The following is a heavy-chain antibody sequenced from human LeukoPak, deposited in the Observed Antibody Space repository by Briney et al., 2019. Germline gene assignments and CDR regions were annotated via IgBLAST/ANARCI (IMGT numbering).Heavy chain of an antibody. CDR1: GYTFTSYD. V-gene: IGHV1-8*01. D-gene: IGHD3-10*01. J-gene: IGHJ4*02. CDR2: MNPNSGNT. CDR3: ASAKRGPGSGSYLFDY. Sequence: ASVKVSCKASGYTFTSYDINWVRQATGQGLEWMGWMNPNSGNTGYAQKFQGRVTMTRNTSISTAYMELSSLRSEDTAVYYCASAKRGPGSGSYLFDYWGQETLVTVSS.